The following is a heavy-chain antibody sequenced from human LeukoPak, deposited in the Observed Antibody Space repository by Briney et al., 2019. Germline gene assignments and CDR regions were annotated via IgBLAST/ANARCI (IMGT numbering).Heavy chain of an antibody. CDR1: GYTFSGYY. CDR2: INPNSGGT. V-gene: IGHV1-2*02. J-gene: IGHJ1*01. CDR3: ARGYYDSSDYEYFQH. Sequence: APVKVSCKASGYTFSGYYLHWVRQAPGQGLEWMGWINPNSGGTNSAQKFQGRVTMTRDTSIITAYMELSRLRSDDTAVYFCARGYYDSSDYEYFQHWGQDTLVTVSS. D-gene: IGHD3-22*01.